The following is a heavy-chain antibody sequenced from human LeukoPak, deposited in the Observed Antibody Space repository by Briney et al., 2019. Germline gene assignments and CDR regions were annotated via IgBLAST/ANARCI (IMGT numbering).Heavy chain of an antibody. CDR3: AREASGYSYGLDAFDI. D-gene: IGHD5-18*01. Sequence: GGTLRLSCAASGFTFSRHGMNWVRQAPGKGLEWVAFIRYDGSNTYYADSVKGRFIISRDNAKNSLYLQMNSLRAEDTAVYYCAREASGYSYGLDAFDIWGQGTMVTVSS. V-gene: IGHV3-30*02. CDR2: IRYDGSNT. CDR1: GFTFSRHG. J-gene: IGHJ3*02.